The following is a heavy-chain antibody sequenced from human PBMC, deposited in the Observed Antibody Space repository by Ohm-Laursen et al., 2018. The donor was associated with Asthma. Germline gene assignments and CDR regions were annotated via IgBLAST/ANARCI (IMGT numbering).Heavy chain of an antibody. J-gene: IGHJ4*02. CDR1: GFTFSSYW. CDR3: ARARSGSPYDY. D-gene: IGHD1-26*01. V-gene: IGHV3-74*01. CDR2: LNTDGSGT. Sequence: SLRLSCTASGFTFSSYWMHWVRQAPGKGPVWVSRLNTDGSGTWYADSVKGRFTISRDNAKNTLYLQMNSLRAEDTAVYYCARARSGSPYDYWGQGTLVTVSS.